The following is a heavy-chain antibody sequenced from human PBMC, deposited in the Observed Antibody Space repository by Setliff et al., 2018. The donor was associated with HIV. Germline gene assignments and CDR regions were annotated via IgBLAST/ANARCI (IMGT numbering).Heavy chain of an antibody. CDR3: ARRRPPPTGSYSKYYMDV. V-gene: IGHV4-59*08. D-gene: IGHD1-26*01. CDR2: ISYSGTT. Sequence: SETLSLTCAVYGGSFSGYYWSWIRQPPGKGLEWIGHISYSGTTNYNPSLKSRVTISVDTSKKQFSLKLNSVTAADAAVYYCARRRPPPTGSYSKYYMDVWGTGTTVTVSS. J-gene: IGHJ6*03. CDR1: GGSFSGYY.